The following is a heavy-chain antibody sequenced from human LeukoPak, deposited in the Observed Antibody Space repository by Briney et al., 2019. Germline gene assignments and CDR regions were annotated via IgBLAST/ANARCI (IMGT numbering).Heavy chain of an antibody. CDR3: ARDGRGPDY. CDR2: ISGSGGDT. J-gene: IGHJ4*02. D-gene: IGHD2-8*01. V-gene: IGHV3-23*01. Sequence: GGSLRLSCAASGFTFSTYAMSWVRQAPGKGLEWVSTISGSGGDTYYADSVKGRFTMSRDNAKNTLYLQMNSLRVEDTAVYYCARDGRGPDYWGQGTLVTVSS. CDR1: GFTFSTYA.